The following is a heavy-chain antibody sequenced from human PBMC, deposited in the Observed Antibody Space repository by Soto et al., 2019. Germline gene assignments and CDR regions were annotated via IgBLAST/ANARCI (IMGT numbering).Heavy chain of an antibody. CDR1: GFTFSSYS. Sequence: GGSLRLSCAASGFTFSSYSMNWVRQAPGKGLEWVSSISSSSSYIYYADSVKGRFTISRDNAKNSLYLQMNSLRAEDTAVYYCARDDILTGYPFDYWGQGTLVTVSS. CDR2: ISSSSSYI. J-gene: IGHJ4*02. D-gene: IGHD3-9*01. V-gene: IGHV3-21*01. CDR3: ARDDILTGYPFDY.